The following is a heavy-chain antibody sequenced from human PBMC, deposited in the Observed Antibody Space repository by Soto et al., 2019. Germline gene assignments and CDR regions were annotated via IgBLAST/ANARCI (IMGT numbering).Heavy chain of an antibody. CDR1: GFTFSGSG. D-gene: IGHD5-12*01. V-gene: IGHV3-21*01. J-gene: IGHJ4*02. Sequence: SCAASGFTFSGSGMNWVRQAPGKGLEWVSSITSRSDDVYYADSLKGRFTISRDNAKNSLYLQMNSLRAEDTAVYYCARVDGYTYPNDYWGQGTLVTVSS. CDR3: ARVDGYTYPNDY. CDR2: ITSRSDDV.